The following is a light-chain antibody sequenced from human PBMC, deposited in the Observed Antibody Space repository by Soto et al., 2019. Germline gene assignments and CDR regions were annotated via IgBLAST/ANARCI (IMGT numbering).Light chain of an antibody. CDR1: QSVSSSY. CDR3: QQYGTSPQG. CDR2: AAS. V-gene: IGKV3-20*01. Sequence: EIVLTQSPGTLSLSPGERATLSCRASQSVSSSYLAWYQQKPGQAPRLLIYAASSRATGIPDRFSGSGSGTDFTLTISRLEPEDFAVYYCQQYGTSPQGFGPWTKVDIK. J-gene: IGKJ3*01.